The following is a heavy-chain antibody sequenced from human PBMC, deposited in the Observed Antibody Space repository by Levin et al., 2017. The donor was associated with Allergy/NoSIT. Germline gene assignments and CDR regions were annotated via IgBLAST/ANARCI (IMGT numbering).Heavy chain of an antibody. J-gene: IGHJ3*02. V-gene: IGHV2-5*02. D-gene: IGHD2-21*01. CDR3: AHLTYCGGDCYYAFDI. CDR2: IYWDDDK. CDR1: GFSLSTSGVG. Sequence: SGPTLVKPTQTLTLTCTFSGFSLSTSGVGVGWIRQPPGKALEWLALIYWDDDKRYSPSLKSRLTITKDTSKNQVVLTMTNMDPVDTATYYCAHLTYCGGDCYYAFDIWGQGTMVTVSS.